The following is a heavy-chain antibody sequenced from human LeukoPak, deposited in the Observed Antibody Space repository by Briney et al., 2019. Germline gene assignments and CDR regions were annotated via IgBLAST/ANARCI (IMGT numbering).Heavy chain of an antibody. CDR3: ATDQDSWKYYVRNFQH. CDR2: ISYDGRQK. V-gene: IGHV3-30*03. Sequence: GGSLPVSRAASGFAFSSYGMDWVRQAPGKGLEWVAVISYDGRQKFYADSVKGRFTISRDNSKNTLSLKIDSLRAEDTAVYYCATDQDSWKYYVRNFQHWGQGPL. J-gene: IGHJ1*01. CDR1: GFAFSSYG. D-gene: IGHD1-26*01.